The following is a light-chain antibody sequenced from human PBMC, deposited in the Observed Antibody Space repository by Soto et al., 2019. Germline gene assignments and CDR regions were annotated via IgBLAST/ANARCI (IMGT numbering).Light chain of an antibody. Sequence: QSVLTQPASVSGSPGQSITISCTGSSSDVGGYSYVSWYQQHPGKAPKLMIYEVSNRPSGVSNRFSGSKSGNTASLTISGLQAEDEADYYCSSYTSISSLDVFGTGTKVTVL. J-gene: IGLJ1*01. CDR3: SSYTSISSLDV. V-gene: IGLV2-14*01. CDR2: EVS. CDR1: SSDVGGYSY.